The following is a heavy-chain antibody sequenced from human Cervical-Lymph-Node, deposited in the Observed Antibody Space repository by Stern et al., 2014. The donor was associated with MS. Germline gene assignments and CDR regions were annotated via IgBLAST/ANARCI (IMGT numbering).Heavy chain of an antibody. CDR3: ARGGEETNYSPDC. V-gene: IGHV3-33*01. D-gene: IGHD3-16*01. CDR2: TWVEGGND. CDR1: GFTFSAYG. Sequence: VQLVESGGGVVQPGRSLRLSCAASGFTFSAYGMPWVRQAPGTGLEWVAVTWVEGGNDYYADSVKGRFTISRDNSKHTLHLHMTSLRAEDTAVYFCARGGEETNYSPDCWGQGTLVTVSS. J-gene: IGHJ4*02.